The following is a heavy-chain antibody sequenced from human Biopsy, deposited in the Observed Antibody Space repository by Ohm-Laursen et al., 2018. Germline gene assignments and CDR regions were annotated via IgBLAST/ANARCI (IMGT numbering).Heavy chain of an antibody. J-gene: IGHJ6*02. V-gene: IGHV1-69*06. CDR2: IIPMFPTT. CDR3: AFIVEPIATGEKDYYHYFGLDV. CDR1: GGTFSKYG. Sequence: ESSVKVSCKASGGTFSKYGINWVRQAPGQGLEWVGGIIPMFPTTNYAQKFQGRVTITADKFRSTAYMEMNSLSSEDTAIYYCAFIVEPIATGEKDYYHYFGLDVWGQGTTVSVSS. D-gene: IGHD2-21*01.